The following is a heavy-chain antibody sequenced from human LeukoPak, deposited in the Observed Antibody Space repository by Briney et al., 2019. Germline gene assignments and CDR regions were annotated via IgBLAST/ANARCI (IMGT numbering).Heavy chain of an antibody. Sequence: SETLSLTCTVSGYSISSGYYWGWIRQPPGKGLEWIGSIYHSGSTYYNPSLKSRVTISVDKSKNQFSLKLSSVTAADTAVYYCAAAYGSGSSFWFDPWGQGTLVTVSS. D-gene: IGHD3-10*01. CDR1: GYSISSGYY. J-gene: IGHJ5*02. CDR2: IYHSGST. V-gene: IGHV4-38-2*02. CDR3: AAAYGSGSSFWFDP.